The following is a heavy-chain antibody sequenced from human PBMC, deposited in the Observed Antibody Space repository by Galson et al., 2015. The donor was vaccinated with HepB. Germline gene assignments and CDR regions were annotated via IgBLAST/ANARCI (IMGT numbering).Heavy chain of an antibody. CDR2: INHSGST. CDR3: ASGTYHYDSSGYSYWFDP. CDR1: GGSFSGYY. D-gene: IGHD3-22*01. J-gene: IGHJ5*02. V-gene: IGHV4-34*01. Sequence: ETLSLTCAVYGGSFSGYYWSWIRQPPGKGLEWIGEINHSGSTNYNPSLKSRVTISVDTSKNQFSLKLSSVTAADTAVYYCASGTYHYDSSGYSYWFDPWGQGTLVTVSS.